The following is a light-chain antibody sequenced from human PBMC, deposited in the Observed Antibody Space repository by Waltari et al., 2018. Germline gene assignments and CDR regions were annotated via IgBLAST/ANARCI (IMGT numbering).Light chain of an antibody. CDR2: DTS. Sequence: EIVLTQSPATLSLSPGEGATLSCRASQSLTSYLAWYQQKPGQAPRLLIYDTSNRATGIPARFSGSGSGTDFTLIISSLEPEDSAVYYCQQRNNWPLSFGGGTKVESK. CDR1: QSLTSY. CDR3: QQRNNWPLS. J-gene: IGKJ4*01. V-gene: IGKV3-11*01.